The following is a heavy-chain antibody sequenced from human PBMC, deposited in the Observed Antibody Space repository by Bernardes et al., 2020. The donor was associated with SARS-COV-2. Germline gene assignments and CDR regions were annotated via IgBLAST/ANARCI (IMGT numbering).Heavy chain of an antibody. CDR3: ARVKYDFWSGDSSSRCYMDV. D-gene: IGHD3-3*01. CDR2: MFYTGTT. CDR1: DNSVSISSYY. V-gene: IGHV4-39*07. J-gene: IGHJ6*03. Sequence: SATLSLTYTLSDNSVSISSYYWGWIRQPPGKGLEWIGSMFYTGTTYYNPSLKSRITISIDTSKKQFSLKLSSVTAADTAIYYCARVKYDFWSGDSSSRCYMDVWGKGTTVTVSS.